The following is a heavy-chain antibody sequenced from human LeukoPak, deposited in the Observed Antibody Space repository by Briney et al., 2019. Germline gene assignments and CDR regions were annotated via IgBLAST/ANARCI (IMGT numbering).Heavy chain of an antibody. Sequence: ASVKVSCKASGYTFTSYGINWVRQAPGQGLEWMGWISGSSGKTSYAQKFQGRVTMTTDTSTTTVYMELRSLRSDDTAVYYCARGTVSGQDYYYMDVWGKGTTVTVSS. CDR2: ISGSSGKT. CDR1: GYTFTSYG. J-gene: IGHJ6*03. V-gene: IGHV1-18*01. CDR3: ARGTVSGQDYYYMDV. D-gene: IGHD2-15*01.